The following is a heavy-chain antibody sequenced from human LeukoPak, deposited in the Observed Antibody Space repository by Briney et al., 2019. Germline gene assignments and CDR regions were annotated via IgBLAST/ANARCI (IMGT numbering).Heavy chain of an antibody. Sequence: SETLSLTCAVYGGSFSDYFWSWIRQPPGKGLEWLGEISHSGSTTYNPSLRSRVTISGDTSKKQFSLKLSSVTAADTAVYYCVTYYYGSSAPKRNYWGQGILVTVSS. CDR3: VTYYYGSSAPKRNY. V-gene: IGHV4-34*01. J-gene: IGHJ4*02. CDR2: ISHSGST. D-gene: IGHD3-22*01. CDR1: GGSFSDYF.